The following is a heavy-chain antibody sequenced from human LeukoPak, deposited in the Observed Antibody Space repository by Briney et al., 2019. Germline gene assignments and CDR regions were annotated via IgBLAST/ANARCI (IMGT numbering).Heavy chain of an antibody. CDR2: INHSGST. V-gene: IGHV4-34*01. Sequence: SETLSLTCAVYGGSLSGYYWSWIRQPPGKGLEWIGEINHSGSTNYNPSLKSRVTISVDTSKNQFSLKLSSVTAADTAVYYCARMYQLLQKSNWFDPWGQGTLVTVSS. CDR1: GGSLSGYY. J-gene: IGHJ5*02. D-gene: IGHD2-2*01. CDR3: ARMYQLLQKSNWFDP.